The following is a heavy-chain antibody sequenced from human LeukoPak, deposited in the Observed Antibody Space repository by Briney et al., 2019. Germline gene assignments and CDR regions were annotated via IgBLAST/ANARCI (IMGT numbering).Heavy chain of an antibody. V-gene: IGHV4-30-4*01. CDR1: GGSISSGDYY. D-gene: IGHD2/OR15-2a*01. CDR3: ARGFLSPRDQDLDP. J-gene: IGHJ5*02. CDR2: IYYSGST. Sequence: SETLSLTCTVSGGSISSGDYYWSWIRQPPGKGLEWLGYIYYSGSTYYNPSLKSRVTISVDTSKNQFSLKLSSVTAADTAVYYCARGFLSPRDQDLDPWGQGTLVTVSS.